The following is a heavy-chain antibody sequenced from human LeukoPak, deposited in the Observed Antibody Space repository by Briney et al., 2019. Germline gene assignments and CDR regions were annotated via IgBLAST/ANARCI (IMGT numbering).Heavy chain of an antibody. CDR1: GGSISSSSYY. CDR2: IYYSGST. V-gene: IGHV4-39*01. CDR3: AGALNWQRRLLALNWFDP. D-gene: IGHD1-1*01. J-gene: IGHJ5*02. Sequence: PSETLSLTCTVSGGSISSSSYYWGWIRQPPGKGLEWIGSIYYSGSTYYNPSLKSRVTISVDTSKNQFSLKLSSVTAADTAVYYCAGALNWQRRLLALNWFDPWGQGTLVTVSS.